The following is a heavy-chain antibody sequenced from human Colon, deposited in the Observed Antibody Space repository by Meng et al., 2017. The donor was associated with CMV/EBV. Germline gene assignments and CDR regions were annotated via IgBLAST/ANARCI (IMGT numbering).Heavy chain of an antibody. V-gene: IGHV3-30*18. CDR2: VSYDGSDE. CDR1: FSFGSHG. J-gene: IGHJ4*02. Sequence: FSFGSHGMHWVRQAPGKGLEWVAVVSYDGSDEKYGDSMKGRFTISRDNSKNTLYLQMNSLTAEDTAVYYCAKDWGPYCSSYTCYYDYWGQGTLVTVSS. D-gene: IGHD2-2*01. CDR3: AKDWGPYCSSYTCYYDY.